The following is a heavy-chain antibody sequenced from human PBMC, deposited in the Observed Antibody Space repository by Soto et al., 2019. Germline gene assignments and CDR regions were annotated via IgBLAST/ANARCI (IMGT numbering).Heavy chain of an antibody. CDR3: ARGYSWAYREYDFDD. D-gene: IGHD3-16*02. V-gene: IGHV4-61*01. Sequence: TLSVNWPVSEGYGGRRSDYWRLMSPTPGKGLEWIGYIYYIGSTSYNPSLKSRVTISVDTSKNQFSLKLSSVTAADTAVFYCARGYSWAYREYDFDDGGQGTLVTV. CDR2: IYYIGST. J-gene: IGHJ4*02. CDR1: EGYGGRRSDY.